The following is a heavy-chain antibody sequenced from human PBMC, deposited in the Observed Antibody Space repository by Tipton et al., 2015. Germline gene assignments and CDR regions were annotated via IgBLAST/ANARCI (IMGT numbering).Heavy chain of an antibody. CDR3: AKVVRSGIGSPLAFEV. J-gene: IGHJ6*02. V-gene: IGHV3-23*01. Sequence: GSLRLSCAASGFTFSSYAMSWVRQAPGKGLEWVSSISGSGGSTYYADSVKGRFTISRDNSKNTLSLQMNSLRAEDTAVYYCAKVVRSGIGSPLAFEVWGQGTTVTVSS. CDR1: GFTFSSYA. D-gene: IGHD1-26*01. CDR2: ISGSGGST.